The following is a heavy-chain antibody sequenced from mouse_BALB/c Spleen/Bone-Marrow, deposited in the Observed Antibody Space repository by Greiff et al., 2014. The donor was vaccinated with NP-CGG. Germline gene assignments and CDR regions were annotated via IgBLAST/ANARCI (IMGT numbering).Heavy chain of an antibody. V-gene: IGHV1-39*01. Sequence: EVQLQQSGPELEKPGASVKISCKASGYSFTGYNMNWVKQSNGKSLEWIGNIDPYYGGTSYNQKFKSKATLTVDKSSSTAYMQLKSLTSEDSAVYYCARRGTYGSSPYDYAMDYWGQGTSVTVSS. CDR3: ARRGTYGSSPYDYAMDY. D-gene: IGHD1-1*01. CDR1: GYSFTGYN. J-gene: IGHJ4*01. CDR2: IDPYYGGT.